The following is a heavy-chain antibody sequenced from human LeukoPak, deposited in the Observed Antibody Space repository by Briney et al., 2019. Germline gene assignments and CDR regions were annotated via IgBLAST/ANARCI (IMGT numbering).Heavy chain of an antibody. CDR1: GFTFSSYTFSTYA. J-gene: IGHJ3*02. CDR3: AKDRGVGGVGATRPNKPFDI. CDR2: ISGSGGST. D-gene: IGHD1-26*01. V-gene: IGHV3-23*01. Sequence: PGGSLRLSCAASGFTFSSYTFSTYAMSWVRQAPGKGLEWVSAISGSGGSTYYADSVKGRFTISRDNSKNTLYLQMNSLRAEDTAVYYCAKDRGVGGVGATRPNKPFDIWGQGTMVTVSS.